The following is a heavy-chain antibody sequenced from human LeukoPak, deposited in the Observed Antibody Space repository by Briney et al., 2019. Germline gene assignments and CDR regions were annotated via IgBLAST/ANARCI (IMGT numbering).Heavy chain of an antibody. Sequence: GRSLRLSCTAPGFTFGDYVMSWFRQAPGKGTERVGFIRSKACGGTTEYAASVKGRFTISRDDSKSIGYVQMNSLKTEDTAVYYCTSQKDYYGSGSYWTFDPWGQGTLVTVSS. J-gene: IGHJ5*02. CDR2: IRSKACGGTT. V-gene: IGHV3-49*03. CDR1: GFTFGDYV. CDR3: TSQKDYYGSGSYWTFDP. D-gene: IGHD3-10*01.